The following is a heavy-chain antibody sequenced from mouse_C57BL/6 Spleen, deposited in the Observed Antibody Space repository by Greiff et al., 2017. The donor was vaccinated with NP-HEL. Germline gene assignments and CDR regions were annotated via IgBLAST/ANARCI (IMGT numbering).Heavy chain of an antibody. J-gene: IGHJ4*01. CDR1: GFTFSDYG. D-gene: IGHD1-1*01. Sequence: VQLKESGGGLVKPGGSLKLSCAASGFTFSDYGMHWVRQAPEKGLEWVAYISSGSSTIYYADTVKGRFTISRDNAKNTLFLQMTSLRSEDTAMYYCASSLYYGSSYAMDYWGQGTSVTVSS. CDR3: ASSLYYGSSYAMDY. V-gene: IGHV5-17*01. CDR2: ISSGSSTI.